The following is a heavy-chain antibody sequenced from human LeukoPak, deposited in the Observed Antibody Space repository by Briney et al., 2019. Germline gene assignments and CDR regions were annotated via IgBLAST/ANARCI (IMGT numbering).Heavy chain of an antibody. CDR3: ARRSRDGYFLDS. V-gene: IGHV4-4*09. D-gene: IGHD5-24*01. Sequence: SETLSLTCIVSGGSMSGYYWSWIRQLPGKGLEWIGHTFSSGATTYNPSLKSRVTISVDTSRSQFSLNLSSVTAADTAVYYCARRSRDGYFLDSWGQGTLVTVSS. CDR1: GGSMSGYY. CDR2: TFSSGAT. J-gene: IGHJ4*02.